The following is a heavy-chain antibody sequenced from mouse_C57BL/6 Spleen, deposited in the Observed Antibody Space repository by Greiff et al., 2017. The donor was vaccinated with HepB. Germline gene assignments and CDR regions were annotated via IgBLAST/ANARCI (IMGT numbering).Heavy chain of an antibody. Sequence: QVQLQQSGAELVRPGASVTLSCKASGYTFTDYEMHWVKQTPVHGLEWIGAIDPETGGTAYNQKFKGKAILTADKSSSTAYMELRSLTSEDSAVYYCTRSYYYGSRFDYWGQGTTLTVSS. J-gene: IGHJ2*01. CDR3: TRSYYYGSRFDY. CDR1: GYTFTDYE. V-gene: IGHV1-15*01. D-gene: IGHD1-1*01. CDR2: IDPETGGT.